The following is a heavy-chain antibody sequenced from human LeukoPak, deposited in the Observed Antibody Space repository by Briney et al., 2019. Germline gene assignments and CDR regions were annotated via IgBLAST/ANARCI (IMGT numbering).Heavy chain of an antibody. Sequence: GGSLRLSCAASGFTFSNYWMSWVRQAPGKGLEWVAHINMDGGETYYVDSVKGRFTISRDNAKNSLYLQMNSLRVEDTAVYYCARDKVTYWGQGTLATVSS. CDR1: GFTFSNYW. V-gene: IGHV3-7*01. CDR3: ARDKVTY. J-gene: IGHJ4*02. CDR2: INMDGGET.